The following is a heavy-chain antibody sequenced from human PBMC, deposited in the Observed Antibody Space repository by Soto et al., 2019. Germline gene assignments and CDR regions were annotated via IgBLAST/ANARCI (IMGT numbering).Heavy chain of an antibody. J-gene: IGHJ3*02. CDR3: AKDPNGDYIGAFDT. D-gene: IGHD4-17*01. CDR1: GFTFSNYA. V-gene: IGHV3-23*01. Sequence: GGSLRLSCAASGFTFSNYAVTWVRQAPGKGPEWVSSISGSGLQTHYADSVKGRFTISRDNYKNMLYLQMSSLRADDTAIYYCAKDPNGDYIGAFDTWGHGTMVTVSS. CDR2: ISGSGLQT.